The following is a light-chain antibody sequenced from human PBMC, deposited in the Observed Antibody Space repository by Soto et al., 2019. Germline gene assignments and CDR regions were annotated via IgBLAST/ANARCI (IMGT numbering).Light chain of an antibody. V-gene: IGKV3-20*01. CDR3: QQYASSPWT. Sequence: EIVLTQSPGTLSLSPGERATLSCRASQTISSSYVAWYQQKPGQTPSLLIYGASNTATGIPDRFSGSGSGTDFTLTVSRLEPEDFAVYYCQQYASSPWTFGQGTKVEIK. CDR2: GAS. J-gene: IGKJ1*01. CDR1: QTISSSY.